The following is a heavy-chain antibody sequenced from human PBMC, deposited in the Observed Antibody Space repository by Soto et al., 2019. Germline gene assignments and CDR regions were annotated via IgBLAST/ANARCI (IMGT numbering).Heavy chain of an antibody. CDR3: AILYDFWSGYYYWFDP. V-gene: IGHV1-8*02. CDR2: MNPNSGNT. D-gene: IGHD3-3*01. J-gene: IGHJ5*02. Sequence: GASVKVSCKASGYTFTSYGINWVRQATGQGLEWMGWMNPNSGNTGYAQKFQGRVTMTRNTSISTAYMELSSLRSEDTAVYYCAILYDFWSGYYYWFDPWGQGTLVTVSS. CDR1: GYTFTSYG.